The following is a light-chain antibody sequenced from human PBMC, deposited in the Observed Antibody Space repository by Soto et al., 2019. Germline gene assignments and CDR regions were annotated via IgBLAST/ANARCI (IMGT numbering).Light chain of an antibody. J-gene: IGLJ3*02. Sequence: QSALTQPRSVSGSPGQSVTISCTGTSSDVGGYNYVSWYQQHSGKAPKLMIYDVNKWPSGVPHRFSGSKSGNTASLTISGLQAEDEADYHCCSYAGSHTPWVFGGGTKLTVL. CDR2: DVN. CDR3: CSYAGSHTPWV. CDR1: SSDVGGYNY. V-gene: IGLV2-11*01.